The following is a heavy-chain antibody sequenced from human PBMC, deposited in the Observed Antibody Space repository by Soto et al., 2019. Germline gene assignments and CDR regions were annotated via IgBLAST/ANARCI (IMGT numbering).Heavy chain of an antibody. V-gene: IGHV2-5*02. D-gene: IGHD2-15*01. CDR2: IYWDDDK. J-gene: IGHJ4*02. CDR3: AHSIVLRWVGFDS. CDR1: ELSLSTSGVG. Sequence: QIALKESGPTLVEPTQTLTLTCTFSELSLSTSGVGVGWIRQPPGKALEWLAHIYWDDDKRYSPSLKSRLTITKVSSNNQGVLTMTNMGAVDTATLYGAHSIVLRWVGFDSWGKGTLVTFPP.